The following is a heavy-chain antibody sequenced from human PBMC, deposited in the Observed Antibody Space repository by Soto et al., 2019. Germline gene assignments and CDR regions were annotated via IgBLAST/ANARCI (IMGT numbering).Heavy chain of an antibody. CDR3: AAGGGHPGYY. D-gene: IGHD1-26*01. CDR1: GGSISSGGYS. CDR2: IYHSGST. J-gene: IGHJ4*02. Sequence: QLQLQESGSGLVKPSQTLSLTCAVSGGSISSGGYSWSWIRQPPGKGLEWIGYIYHSGSTYYNPSRTRRVTISVDGSKNQCAVRLGHVPPADRPGYYCAAGGGHPGYYWGQGPLVPVSS. V-gene: IGHV4-30-2*01.